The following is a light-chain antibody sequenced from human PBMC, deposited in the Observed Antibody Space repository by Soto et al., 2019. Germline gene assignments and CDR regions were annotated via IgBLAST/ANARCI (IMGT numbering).Light chain of an antibody. CDR2: DVS. CDR3: QQYSDSPPT. V-gene: IGKV3-11*01. J-gene: IGKJ1*01. Sequence: EIVLTQSPATLSLSPGDRATLSCRASHSVSSYLAWYQQRPGQAPRLLIYDVSNRATGIPARFSGSGSGTDFNLTIISLEPEDLAVYYCQQYSDSPPTFGQGTKVEIK. CDR1: HSVSSY.